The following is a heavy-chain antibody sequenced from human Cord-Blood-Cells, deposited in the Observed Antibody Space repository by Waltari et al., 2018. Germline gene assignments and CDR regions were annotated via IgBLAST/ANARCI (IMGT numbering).Heavy chain of an antibody. CDR1: GFTFSNAW. V-gene: IGHV3-15*01. J-gene: IGHJ5*02. CDR2: IKSKTDGGTT. CDR3: TTTPRVRLRSAIFGVVIIPSPQKDWFDP. D-gene: IGHD3-3*01. Sequence: EVQLVESGGGLVKPGGSLRLSCAASGFTFSNAWMSWVRQAPGKGLEWVGRIKSKTDGGTTDYAAPVKGRFTISRDDSKNTLYLQMNSLKTEDTAVYYCTTTPRVRLRSAIFGVVIIPSPQKDWFDPWGQGTLVTVSS.